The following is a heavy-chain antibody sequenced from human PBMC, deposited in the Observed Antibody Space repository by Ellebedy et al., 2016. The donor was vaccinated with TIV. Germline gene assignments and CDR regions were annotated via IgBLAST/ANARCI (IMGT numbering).Heavy chain of an antibody. D-gene: IGHD1/OR15-1a*01. Sequence: AASVKVPCKASGYTFINCDIHWVRQAPGQGLEWMGWMNPKSGKTGYAQKFQGRVTMTRNTPINTAYLGLTSLRSDDSAVYYCTRGGPMGENRFFDTWGQGTLVVVSS. CDR1: GYTFINCD. CDR3: TRGGPMGENRFFDT. CDR2: MNPKSGKT. V-gene: IGHV1-8*01. J-gene: IGHJ5*02.